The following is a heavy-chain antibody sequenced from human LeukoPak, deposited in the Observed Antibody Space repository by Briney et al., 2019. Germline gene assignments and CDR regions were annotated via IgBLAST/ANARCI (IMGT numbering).Heavy chain of an antibody. D-gene: IGHD3-3*01. J-gene: IGHJ6*02. CDR3: ARAPPILRLLSYYGMDV. CDR2: ISAYNGNT. CDR1: GYTFTSYG. V-gene: IGHV1-18*01. Sequence: ASVKVSCKASGYTFTSYGISWVRQAPGQGLEWMGWISAYNGNTNYAQKLQGRVTMTTDTSTSTAYMELRSLRSDDTAVYYCARAPPILRLLSYYGMDVWGQGTTVTVSS.